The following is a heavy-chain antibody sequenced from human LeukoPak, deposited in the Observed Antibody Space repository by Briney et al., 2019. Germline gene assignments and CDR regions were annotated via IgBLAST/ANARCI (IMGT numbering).Heavy chain of an antibody. J-gene: IGHJ6*03. D-gene: IGHD2-15*01. CDR2: INHSGST. CDR3: ARGRRVVVVVAAIPSMDV. CDR1: GGFFSGYY. V-gene: IGHV4-34*01. Sequence: SETLSLTCAVYGGFFSGYYWSWIRQPPGKGLEWIGEINHSGSTNYNPSLKSRVTISVDTSKNQFSLKLSSVTAADTAVYYCARGRRVVVVVAAIPSMDVWGKGTTVTVSS.